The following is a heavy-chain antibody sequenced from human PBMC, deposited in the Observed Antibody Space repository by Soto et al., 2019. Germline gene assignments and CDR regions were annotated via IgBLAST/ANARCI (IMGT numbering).Heavy chain of an antibody. Sequence: QLQLQESGPGLVKPSETLSLTCTVSGGSISSSSYYWGWIRQPPGKGLEWIGSICYSGSTYYNPSLKSRVTISVDTSKNQFSLKLSSVTAADTAVYYCARQHIVVVVAARSAFDYWGQGTLVTVSS. CDR3: ARQHIVVVVAARSAFDY. CDR1: GGSISSSSYY. CDR2: ICYSGST. V-gene: IGHV4-39*01. J-gene: IGHJ4*02. D-gene: IGHD2-15*01.